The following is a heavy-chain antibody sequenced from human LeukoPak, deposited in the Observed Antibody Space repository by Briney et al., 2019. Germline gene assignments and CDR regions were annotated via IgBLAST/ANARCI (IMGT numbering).Heavy chain of an antibody. J-gene: IGHJ3*02. CDR2: INHSGST. Sequence: SETLSLTCAVYGGSFSGYYWSWIRQPPGKGLEWIGEINHSGSTNYNPSLKSRVTISVDTSKNQFSLKLSSVTAADTAVYYCARGLPIYPRGAFDIWGQGTMVTVSS. CDR3: ARGLPIYPRGAFDI. CDR1: GGSFSGYY. V-gene: IGHV4-34*01. D-gene: IGHD2-2*02.